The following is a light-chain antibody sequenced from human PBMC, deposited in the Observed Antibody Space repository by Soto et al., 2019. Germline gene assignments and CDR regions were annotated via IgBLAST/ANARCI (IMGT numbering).Light chain of an antibody. V-gene: IGLV2-8*01. J-gene: IGLJ2*01. CDR2: EVS. CDR3: SSYAGSNPLVV. CDR1: SSDVGGYNY. Sequence: QSALTQPPSASGSPGQSVTISCTGTSSDVGGYNYVSWYQQHPGKAPKLMIYEVSKRPSGVPDRFSGSKSGNTASLTVSGLQAEDEADYYCSSYAGSNPLVVFGGGTKLIVL.